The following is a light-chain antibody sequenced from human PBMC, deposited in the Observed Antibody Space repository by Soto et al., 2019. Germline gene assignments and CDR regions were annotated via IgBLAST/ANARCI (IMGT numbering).Light chain of an antibody. V-gene: IGLV2-11*01. Sequence: QSALTQPRSVSGSPGQSVTISCTGTSIDVGGYNYVSWYQQHPGKAPKLMIYDVSKRPSGVPDRFSGSKSGNTASLTISGLQAEDEADYYCCSYAGSYTFVFGGGTKVTVL. CDR2: DVS. J-gene: IGLJ2*01. CDR3: CSYAGSYTFV. CDR1: SIDVGGYNY.